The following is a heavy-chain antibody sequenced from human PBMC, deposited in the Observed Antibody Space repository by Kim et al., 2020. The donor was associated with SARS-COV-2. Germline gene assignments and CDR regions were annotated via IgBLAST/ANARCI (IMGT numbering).Heavy chain of an antibody. V-gene: IGHV4-61*01. CDR2: IYYTGTT. Sequence: SETLSLTCTVSGGSVSSDSYYWSWMRQSPGKGLEWIGYIYYTGTTNYSPSLRSRLTMSVDTSKNQFSLKLSSVTAADTAIYYCARKESSSSHVQYFDFWGQGTLVTVSS. CDR1: GGSVSSDSYY. J-gene: IGHJ4*02. CDR3: ARKESSSSHVQYFDF. D-gene: IGHD6-6*01.